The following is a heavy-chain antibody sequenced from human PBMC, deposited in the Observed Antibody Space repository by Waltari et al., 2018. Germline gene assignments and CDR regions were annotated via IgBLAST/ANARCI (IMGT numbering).Heavy chain of an antibody. CDR1: GGTFSSYA. J-gene: IGHJ5*02. CDR2: IIPIFGTA. V-gene: IGHV1-69*05. Sequence: QVQLVQSGAEVKKPGSSVKVSCKASGGTFSSYAISWVRQAPGQGLEWVGGIIPIFGTANYAQKFQGRVTITTDESTSTAYMELSSLRSEDTAVYYCARDDAYSSSWQAYRGWFDPWGQGTLVTVSS. D-gene: IGHD6-13*01. CDR3: ARDDAYSSSWQAYRGWFDP.